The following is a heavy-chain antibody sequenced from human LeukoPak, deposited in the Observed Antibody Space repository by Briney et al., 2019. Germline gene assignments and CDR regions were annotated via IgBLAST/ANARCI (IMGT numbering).Heavy chain of an antibody. V-gene: IGHV4-59*01. D-gene: IGHD3-16*01. CDR1: GGSISSYY. Sequence: SETLSLTCTVSGGSISSYYWSWIRQPPGKGLEWIGFIYHSGSTHYNPSLKSRVTISVDRSKNQFSLKVSSVTAADTAVYYCARGGVFPRQFDPWGQGTLVTVSS. J-gene: IGHJ5*02. CDR2: IYHSGST. CDR3: ARGGVFPRQFDP.